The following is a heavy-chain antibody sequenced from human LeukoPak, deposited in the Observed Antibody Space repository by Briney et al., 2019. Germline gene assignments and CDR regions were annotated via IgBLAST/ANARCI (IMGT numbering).Heavy chain of an antibody. V-gene: IGHV1-3*01. J-gene: IGHJ6*02. CDR3: ARNYRQQLVGYYYYYYGMDV. Sequence: ASVKVSCKASGGTFTSYAMHWVRQAPGQRLEWMGWINAGNGNTKYSQKFQGRVTITRDTSASTAYMELSSLRSEDTAVYYCARNYRQQLVGYYYYYYGMDVWGQGTTVTVSS. CDR2: INAGNGNT. D-gene: IGHD6-13*01. CDR1: GGTFTSYA.